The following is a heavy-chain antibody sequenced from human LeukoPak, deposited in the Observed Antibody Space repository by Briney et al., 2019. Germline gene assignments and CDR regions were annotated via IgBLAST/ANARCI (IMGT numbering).Heavy chain of an antibody. CDR3: AKGDLITMARLIDY. J-gene: IGHJ4*02. V-gene: IGHV3-23*01. CDR1: GFTFSSYA. CDR2: ISGSGGST. Sequence: GGSLRLSCAASGFTFSSYAMSWVRQAPGKGLEWVSAISGSGGSTYYADSVKGRFTISRDNSKNTLYLQMNSLRAEDTAVYYCAKGDLITMARLIDYWGQGTLVTVSS. D-gene: IGHD3-10*01.